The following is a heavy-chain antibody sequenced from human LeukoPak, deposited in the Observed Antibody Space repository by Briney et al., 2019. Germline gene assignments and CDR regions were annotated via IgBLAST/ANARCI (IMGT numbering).Heavy chain of an antibody. CDR3: ARSEPSGSYSYGMDV. J-gene: IGHJ6*02. V-gene: IGHV3-72*01. Sequence: PGGSLRLSCAASGFTLSDHYMDWVRQAPGKGLEWVGRSRNKVNSYTTEYAASVKGRFTISRDDSKNLLYLQMNSLKSEDTAVYYCARSEPSGSYSYGMDVWGQGTTVTVSS. CDR2: SRNKVNSYTT. CDR1: GFTLSDHY. D-gene: IGHD3-10*01.